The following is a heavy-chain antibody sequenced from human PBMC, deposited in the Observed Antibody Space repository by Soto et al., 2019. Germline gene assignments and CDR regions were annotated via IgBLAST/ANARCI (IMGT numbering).Heavy chain of an antibody. V-gene: IGHV3-21*01. J-gene: IGHJ3*02. CDR3: ARDRSMVGSGRYDAFDI. CDR2: ISSSSSYI. CDR1: GFTFSSYS. Sequence: EVQLVESGGGLVKPGGSLRLSCAASGFTFSSYSMNWVRQAPGQGLEWVSSISSSSSYIYYADSVKGRFTLSRDNAKNSLYLQMNSLRAEDTDVYYCARDRSMVGSGRYDAFDIWGQGTMVTVSS. D-gene: IGHD3-10*01.